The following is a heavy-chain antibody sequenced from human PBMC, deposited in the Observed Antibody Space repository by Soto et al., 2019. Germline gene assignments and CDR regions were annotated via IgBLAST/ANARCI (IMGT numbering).Heavy chain of an antibody. V-gene: IGHV3-23*01. CDR1: GFTFSSYA. J-gene: IGHJ5*02. Sequence: PGGSLRLSCAASGFTFSSYAMSWVGQAPGKGLEWVSAISGSGGSTYYADSVKGRFTISRDNSKNTLYLQMNSLRAEDTAVYYCAKDGFEEYCSGXSCYHNWFDPWGQGTLVTVSS. D-gene: IGHD2-15*01. CDR2: ISGSGGST. CDR3: AKDGFEEYCSGXSCYHNWFDP.